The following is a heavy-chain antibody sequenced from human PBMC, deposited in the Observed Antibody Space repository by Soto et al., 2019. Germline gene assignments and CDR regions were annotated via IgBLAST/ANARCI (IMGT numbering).Heavy chain of an antibody. D-gene: IGHD6-19*01. Sequence: QVQLVESGGGVVQPGRSLRLSCAASGFTFSSYALHWVRQAPGKGLEWVAVISFDGSNKYYADSVKGRFTISRDNSKNTLYLQMNGLRAEDTAGHYCAREDSSGWCFDYWGQGTLVTVSS. CDR3: AREDSSGWCFDY. V-gene: IGHV3-30-3*01. CDR2: ISFDGSNK. CDR1: GFTFSSYA. J-gene: IGHJ4*02.